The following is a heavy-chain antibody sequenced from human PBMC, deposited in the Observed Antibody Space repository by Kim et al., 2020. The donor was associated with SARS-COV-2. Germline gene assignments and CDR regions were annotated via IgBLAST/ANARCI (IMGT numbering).Heavy chain of an antibody. V-gene: IGHV1-8*02. J-gene: IGHJ4*02. D-gene: IGHD5-12*01. CDR2: MNPKSGNT. Sequence: ASVKVSCKASGYTFTNYDINWVRQAPGQGLEWMGWMNPKSGNTGYAKKLEGRVAMTGNTSTGTAYMELSSLRSEDTAIYYCARGLGWLGSLYYWGQGTMV. CDR1: GYTFTNYD. CDR3: ARGLGWLGSLYY.